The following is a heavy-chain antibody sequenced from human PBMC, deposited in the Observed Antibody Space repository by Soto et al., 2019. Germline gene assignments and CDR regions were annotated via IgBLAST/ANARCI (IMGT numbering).Heavy chain of an antibody. CDR1: GGSFSGYY. D-gene: IGHD6-19*01. CDR3: ARGRPGEGAVAGSRATFDY. Sequence: SETLSLTCAVYGGSFSGYYWSWIRQPPGKGLEWIGEINHSGSTNYNPSLKSRVTISVDTSKNQFSLKLSSVTAADTAVYYCARGRPGEGAVAGSRATFDYWGQGTLVTVSS. V-gene: IGHV4-34*01. J-gene: IGHJ4*02. CDR2: INHSGST.